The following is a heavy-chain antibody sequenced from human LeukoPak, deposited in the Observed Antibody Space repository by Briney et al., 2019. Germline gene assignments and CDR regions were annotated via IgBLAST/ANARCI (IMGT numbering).Heavy chain of an antibody. CDR1: GGSFSGYY. V-gene: IGHV4-34*01. CDR2: INHSGST. D-gene: IGHD3-3*01. J-gene: IGHJ4*02. Sequence: SETLSLTCAVYGGSFSGYYWSWIRQPPGKGLEWIGEINHSGSTNYNPSLKSRVTISVDTSKNQFSLKLSSVTAADTAVYYCASNSYDFWSGYPHWGQGTLVTVSS. CDR3: ASNSYDFWSGYPH.